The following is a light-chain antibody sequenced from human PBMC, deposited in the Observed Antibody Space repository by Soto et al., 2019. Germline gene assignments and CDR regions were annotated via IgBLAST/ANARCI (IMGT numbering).Light chain of an antibody. CDR2: RAS. CDR3: QQYHRYPYS. Sequence: DIQMSQSPSTLSPSVGDRVTISCRASQSISNWLAWYQQKPGEAPELLIYRASNLQSGVPSRFSGSGSGTEFTLTISSLQTDDFATYYCQQYHRYPYSFGQGTKLEL. CDR1: QSISNW. V-gene: IGKV1-5*03. J-gene: IGKJ2*01.